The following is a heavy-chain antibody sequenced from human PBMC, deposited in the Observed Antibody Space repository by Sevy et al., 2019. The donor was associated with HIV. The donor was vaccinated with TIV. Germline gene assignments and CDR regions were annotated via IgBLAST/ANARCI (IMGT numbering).Heavy chain of an antibody. V-gene: IGHV3-21*01. CDR1: GFTFRSYT. Sequence: GGSLRLSCAASGFTFRSYTMNWVRQAPGRGLEWVSCITSSSSFIFYADSVKGRFTISRDNAKNSLFLQMNSLRAEDTAVYYCARPTSGLSEYEPLDNARFYGMDVWGQGTTVTVSS. CDR2: ITSSSSFI. D-gene: IGHD1-20*01. J-gene: IGHJ6*02. CDR3: ARPTSGLSEYEPLDNARFYGMDV.